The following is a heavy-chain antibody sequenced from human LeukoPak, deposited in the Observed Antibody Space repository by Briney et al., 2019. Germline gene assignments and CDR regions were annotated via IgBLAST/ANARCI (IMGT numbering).Heavy chain of an antibody. CDR3: ARNRDGYKFFDY. CDR2: IYYSGST. J-gene: IGHJ4*02. CDR1: GGSISSGGYY. V-gene: IGHV4-31*03. D-gene: IGHD5-24*01. Sequence: PSETLSLTCTVSGGSISSGGYYWSWIRQHPGKGLEWIGYIYYSGSTYYNPSLKSRVTISVDTSKNQFSLKLSSVTAADTAVYYCARNRDGYKFFDYWGQGTLVTVSS.